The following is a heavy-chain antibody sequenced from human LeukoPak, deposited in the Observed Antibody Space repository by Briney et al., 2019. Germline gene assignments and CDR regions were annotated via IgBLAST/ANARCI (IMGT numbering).Heavy chain of an antibody. Sequence: GASVKVSCKASGYTFTGYYMHWVRQAPGQGLEWMGWINPNSGGTNYAQKFQGRVTVTRDTSISTAYMELSRLRSDDTAVYYCARRIGSSGSDFSFDPWGQGTLVTVSS. J-gene: IGHJ5*02. CDR2: INPNSGGT. D-gene: IGHD3-22*01. CDR3: ARRIGSSGSDFSFDP. CDR1: GYTFTGYY. V-gene: IGHV1-2*02.